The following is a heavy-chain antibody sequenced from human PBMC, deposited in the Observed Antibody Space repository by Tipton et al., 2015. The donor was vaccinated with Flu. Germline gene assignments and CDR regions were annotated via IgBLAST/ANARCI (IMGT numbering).Heavy chain of an antibody. J-gene: IGHJ5*02. CDR3: VRYSSGWPNCFDT. V-gene: IGHV5-51*03. Sequence: QLVQSGAEVKKPGESPKISCKGSGYSFTNYWVGWVRQMPGKGLEWMGNIYPGHSDTNYSPAFQGQVTISVDKSISAAFLQWSSLKASDSAMYYCVRYSSGWPNCFDTWGQGTLVTVSS. CDR1: GYSFTNYW. D-gene: IGHD6-19*01. CDR2: IYPGHSDT.